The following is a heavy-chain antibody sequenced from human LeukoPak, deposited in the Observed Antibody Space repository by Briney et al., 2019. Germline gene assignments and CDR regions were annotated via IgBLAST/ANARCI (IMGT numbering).Heavy chain of an antibody. J-gene: IGHJ6*03. D-gene: IGHD3-3*01. V-gene: IGHV4-30-4*07. CDR3: ATKSYDFWSGYSLDYYYYYMDV. CDR1: GGSISSGGYS. CDR2: IYYSGST. Sequence: PSETLSLTCAVSGGSISSGGYSWSWIRQPPGKGLEWIGYIYYSGSTYYNPSLKSRVTISVDTSKNQFSLKLSSVTAADTAVYYCATKSYDFWSGYSLDYYYYYMDVWGKGTTVTVSS.